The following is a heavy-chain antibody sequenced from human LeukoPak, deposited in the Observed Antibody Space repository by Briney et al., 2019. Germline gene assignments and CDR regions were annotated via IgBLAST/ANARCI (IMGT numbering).Heavy chain of an antibody. Sequence: GGSLRLSCAASGFTFTTYWVHWFRQAPGKGLMWVSRITTDGTTTNHADFVKGRFTSSRDNAENTVSLQMNSLSAEDTAVYYCVTLTSVVSEHAFDMWGQGTMVAVSP. CDR1: GFTFTTYW. V-gene: IGHV3-74*01. CDR3: VTLTSVVSEHAFDM. J-gene: IGHJ3*02. CDR2: ITTDGTTT. D-gene: IGHD4-23*01.